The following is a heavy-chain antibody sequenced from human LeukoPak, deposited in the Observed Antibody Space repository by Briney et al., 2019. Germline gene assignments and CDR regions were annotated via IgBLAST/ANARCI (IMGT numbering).Heavy chain of an antibody. CDR1: GYTFPAFC. Sequence: GPVKVSCKASGYTFPAFCIHWVRQAPGQGLGWMGWLNPNSGGTNYAQNFQGRVTMTRDTSMSTGYMELSRLRYDHTAVYYCARDVDNYSGPGSYYNGDPLFQHWGQGTLVTVSS. D-gene: IGHD3-10*01. CDR3: ARDVDNYSGPGSYYNGDPLFQH. CDR2: LNPNSGGT. J-gene: IGHJ1*01. V-gene: IGHV1-2*02.